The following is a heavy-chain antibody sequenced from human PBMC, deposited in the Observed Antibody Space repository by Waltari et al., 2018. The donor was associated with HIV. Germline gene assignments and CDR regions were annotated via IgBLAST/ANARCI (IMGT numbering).Heavy chain of an antibody. Sequence: QVYLMESGGGVVQPGGSLKLSCAPSGFTFSRCGMHWFRQAPGKGLEWVAVIWSDGYNKFYADSVRGRFTFSRDNSKYTLSLQMNSLRAEDTALYYCVKERGPFNGFDIWGQGTMVTVSS. V-gene: IGHV3-33*06. J-gene: IGHJ3*02. CDR1: GFTFSRCG. CDR2: IWSDGYNK. D-gene: IGHD3-16*01. CDR3: VKERGPFNGFDI.